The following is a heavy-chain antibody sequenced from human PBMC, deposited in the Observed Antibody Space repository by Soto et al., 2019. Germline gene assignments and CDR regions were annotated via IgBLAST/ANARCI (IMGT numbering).Heavy chain of an antibody. D-gene: IGHD3-22*01. CDR2: IYHSGST. V-gene: IGHV4-30-2*01. Sequence: SETLSLTCAVSGGSISSGGYSWSWIRQPPGKGLEWIGYIYHSGSTYYNPSLKSRVTISVDRSKNQFSLKLGSVTAADTAVYYCARGGGAYYYDSSGYPLDPWGQGTLVTVSS. J-gene: IGHJ5*02. CDR3: ARGGGAYYYDSSGYPLDP. CDR1: GGSISSGGYS.